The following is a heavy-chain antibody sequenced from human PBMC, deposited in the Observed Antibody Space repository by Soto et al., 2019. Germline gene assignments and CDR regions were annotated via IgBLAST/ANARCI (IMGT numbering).Heavy chain of an antibody. CDR1: GVSFNNNG. Sequence: QVQLVQSGAEVKKPGSSVKVSCKTSGVSFNNNGIGWVRQAPGHGLEWMGGVSPPFRTSNYARKFQGRISITADASTGTVNMKLSSLTSEDTAQYYCARVLYYGSVSYSPYGMDVWGQGTTVTVSS. CDR2: VSPPFRTS. V-gene: IGHV1-69*01. D-gene: IGHD3-10*01. J-gene: IGHJ6*02. CDR3: ARVLYYGSVSYSPYGMDV.